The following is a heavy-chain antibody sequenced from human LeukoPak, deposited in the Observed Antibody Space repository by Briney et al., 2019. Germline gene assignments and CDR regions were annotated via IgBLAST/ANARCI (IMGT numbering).Heavy chain of an antibody. Sequence: PGRSLRLSCAASGFTFSSYAMHWVRQAPGKGLEWVAVISYDGSNKYYADSVKGRFTISRDNSKNTLYLQINSLRAEDTAVYYCAKAYSSSWYKAFDYWGQGTLVTVSS. CDR2: ISYDGSNK. D-gene: IGHD6-13*01. V-gene: IGHV3-30*01. J-gene: IGHJ4*02. CDR1: GFTFSSYA. CDR3: AKAYSSSWYKAFDY.